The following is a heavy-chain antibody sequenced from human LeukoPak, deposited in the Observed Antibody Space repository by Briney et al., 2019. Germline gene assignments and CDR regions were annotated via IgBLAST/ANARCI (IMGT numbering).Heavy chain of an antibody. V-gene: IGHV4-31*03. D-gene: IGHD5-18*01. CDR3: ARDDTVISVFDI. CDR1: GGSISSGGYY. Sequence: SETLSLTCTVSGGSISSGGYYWSWIRQHPGKGLQWIGYIYHSGSTYYNPSLKSRVTISVDTSKNQLSLRVNSVTAADTAVYFCARDDTVISVFDIWGQGTMVTVSS. CDR2: IYHSGST. J-gene: IGHJ3*02.